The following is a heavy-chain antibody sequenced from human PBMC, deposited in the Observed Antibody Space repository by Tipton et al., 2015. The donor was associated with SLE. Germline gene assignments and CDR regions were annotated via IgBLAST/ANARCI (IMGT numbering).Heavy chain of an antibody. CDR3: ARDRLGSGWLGGFGAFDF. D-gene: IGHD6-19*01. V-gene: IGHV3-33*01. CDR2: IRAYGDQK. CDR1: GFSFSDYG. J-gene: IGHJ3*01. Sequence: SLRLSCATSGFSFSDYGMHWVRQAPGKGLEWVALIRAYGDQKYYADSVKGRFTISRDNSKTTLHLQMNSLRDEDTAIYYCARDRLGSGWLGGFGAFDFWGQGAMVTVSS.